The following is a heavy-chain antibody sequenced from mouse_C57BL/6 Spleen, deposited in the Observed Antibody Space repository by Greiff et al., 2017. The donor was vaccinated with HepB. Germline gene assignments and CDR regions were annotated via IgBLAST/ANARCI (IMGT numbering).Heavy chain of an antibody. J-gene: IGHJ4*01. D-gene: IGHD1-1*01. Sequence: EVKLVESGGGLVKPGGSLKLSCAASGFTFSDYGMHWVRQAPEKGLEWVAYISSGSSTIYYADTVKGRFTISRDNAKNTLFLQMTSLRSEDTAMYYCARPGNYYGSSYAMDYWGQGTSVTVSS. CDR3: ARPGNYYGSSYAMDY. V-gene: IGHV5-17*01. CDR2: ISSGSSTI. CDR1: GFTFSDYG.